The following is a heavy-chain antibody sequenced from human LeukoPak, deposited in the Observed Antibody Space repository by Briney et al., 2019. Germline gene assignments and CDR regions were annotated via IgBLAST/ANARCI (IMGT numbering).Heavy chain of an antibody. Sequence: ASVKVSCKASGYTFTSYGISWVRQAPGQGLEWMGWISAYNGNTNYAQKLQGRVTMTTDTSTSTAYMELRSLRSDDTAVYYCARIYCSGGSCYGSDIVFWFDPWGQGTLVTVSS. V-gene: IGHV1-18*01. D-gene: IGHD2-15*01. CDR2: ISAYNGNT. CDR3: ARIYCSGGSCYGSDIVFWFDP. J-gene: IGHJ5*02. CDR1: GYTFTSYG.